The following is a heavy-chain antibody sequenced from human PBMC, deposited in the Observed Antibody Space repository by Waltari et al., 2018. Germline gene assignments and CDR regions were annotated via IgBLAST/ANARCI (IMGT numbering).Heavy chain of an antibody. Sequence: EVQLVESGGGLVQTGGSLRLSCAASGFTLSGYWMSWVRQAPGKGLEWVANIKQDGSQKYYVDSVKGRFTISRDNTANSVYRQMSSLRAEDTAVYYCARAIGGDDCMFGGQGTLVTVSS. J-gene: IGHJ4*02. D-gene: IGHD3-10*02. CDR1: GFTLSGYW. CDR3: ARAIGGDDCMF. CDR2: IKQDGSQK. V-gene: IGHV3-7*01.